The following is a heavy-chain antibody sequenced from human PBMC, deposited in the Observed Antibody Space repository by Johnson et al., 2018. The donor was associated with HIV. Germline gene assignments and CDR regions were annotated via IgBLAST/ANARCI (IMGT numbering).Heavy chain of an antibody. CDR3: ARDIQSMIDAFDI. J-gene: IGHJ3*02. D-gene: IGHD3-22*01. Sequence: QVQLVESGGGLVKPGGSLRLSCAASGFTFSDYYMSWIRQAPGKGLEWVSYISSSGSSISYADSVKGRFTISRDNAKNSLYLQMNNLRAEDTAVYYCARDIQSMIDAFDIWGQGTMVTVSS. CDR2: ISSSGSSI. V-gene: IGHV3-11*04. CDR1: GFTFSDYY.